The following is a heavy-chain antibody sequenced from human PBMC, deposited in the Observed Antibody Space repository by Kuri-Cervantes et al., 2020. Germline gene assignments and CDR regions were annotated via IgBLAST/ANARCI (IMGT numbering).Heavy chain of an antibody. CDR1: RFTFSYYY. CDR3: SRGIRPFDY. Sequence: GGSLRLSCAASRFTFSYYYMSGVRQAPGKGLEWVGFIRNKANGGTTEYTTSVKCRFTISRDDSKSITYLQMKSLKTEDTAVYYCSRGIRPFDYWGQGTLVTVLL. J-gene: IGHJ4*02. CDR2: IRNKANGGTT. D-gene: IGHD2-15*01. V-gene: IGHV3-22*01.